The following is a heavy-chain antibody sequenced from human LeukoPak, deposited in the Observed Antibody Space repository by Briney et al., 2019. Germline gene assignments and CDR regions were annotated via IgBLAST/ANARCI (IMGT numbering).Heavy chain of an antibody. V-gene: IGHV3-30*02. D-gene: IGHD2-15*01. J-gene: IGHJ4*02. CDR1: GFTLSSYG. CDR2: IRYDGGNK. CDR3: ARGSGGSYDY. Sequence: GGSLRLSCAASGFTLSSYGMHWVRQTPGKGLEWVAFIRYDGGNKYYADSVKGRFTISRDNSKNTLYLQMNSLRAEDTAVYYCARGSGGSYDYWGQGTLVTVSS.